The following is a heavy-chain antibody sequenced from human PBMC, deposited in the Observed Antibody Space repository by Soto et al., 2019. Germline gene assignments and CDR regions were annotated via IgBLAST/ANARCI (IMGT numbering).Heavy chain of an antibody. CDR1: GFTFSAYA. V-gene: IGHV3-23*01. D-gene: IGHD1-1*01. Sequence: EVQLLESGGGLVQPGGSLRLSCAASGFTFSAYAMGWVRQAPRKGLEWVSTIHGGGGATHYADSVKDGFTISRDDSKNTLYAQMNRLRAEDTAVYSCENVEGHPLESWDLDFWGRGTLVTVSS. J-gene: IGHJ2*01. CDR2: IHGGGGAT. CDR3: ENVEGHPLESWDLDF.